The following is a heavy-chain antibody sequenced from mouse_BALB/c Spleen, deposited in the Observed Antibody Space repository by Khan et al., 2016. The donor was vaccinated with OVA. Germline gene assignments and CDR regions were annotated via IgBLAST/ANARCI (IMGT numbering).Heavy chain of an antibody. D-gene: IGHD1-1*01. V-gene: IGHV1-7*01. J-gene: IGHJ2*01. Sequence: QVQLKQSGAELAKPGASVKMSCKASGYTFINYWMNWIKQRPGQGLEWIGYINPTTGYSEYNQNFKDKATMTADKSSNTAHMQLSSLTSEDSAVXYGARRGLRWDFGYWGRGTTLTVSS. CDR2: INPTTGYS. CDR3: ARRGLRWDFGY. CDR1: GYTFINYW.